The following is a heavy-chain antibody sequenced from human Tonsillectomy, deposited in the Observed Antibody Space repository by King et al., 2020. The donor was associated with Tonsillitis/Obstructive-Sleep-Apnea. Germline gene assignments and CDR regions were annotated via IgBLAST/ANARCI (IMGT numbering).Heavy chain of an antibody. CDR3: ARGYCSSPSCHGDDAFDI. J-gene: IGHJ3*02. CDR2: IYHSGST. Sequence: QLQESGPGLVKPSGTLSLTCAVSGGSISSSNWWSWVRQPPGKGLEWIGKIYHSGSTDYNPSVTSRVTISVDKSKNHFSLRLSSVTAADTAVYYCARGYCSSPSCHGDDAFDIWGQGTMVTVSS. D-gene: IGHD2-2*01. CDR1: GGSISSSNW. V-gene: IGHV4-4*02.